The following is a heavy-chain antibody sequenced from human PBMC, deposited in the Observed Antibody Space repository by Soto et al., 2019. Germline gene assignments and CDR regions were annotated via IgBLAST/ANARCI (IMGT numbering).Heavy chain of an antibody. D-gene: IGHD3-10*01. CDR2: ISGTGDTK. V-gene: IGHV3-11*04. J-gene: IGHJ4*01. CDR1: GFFFSDYY. CDR3: ARDSGYGSGSSVNHYLDC. Sequence: GGSLRLSCAASGFFFSDYYLSWIRQAPGKGLECVAYISGTGDTKYIADSVQGRFTVSRDNAKNSLYLQMDSLRAEDTAVYYCARDSGYGSGSSVNHYLDCWGRGTLVTVPS.